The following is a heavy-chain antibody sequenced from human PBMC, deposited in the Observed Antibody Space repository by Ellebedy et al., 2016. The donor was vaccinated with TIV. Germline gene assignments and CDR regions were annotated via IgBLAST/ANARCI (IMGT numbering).Heavy chain of an antibody. CDR1: GYTFTSYD. V-gene: IGHV1-8*01. D-gene: IGHD2-2*01. CDR2: MNPNSGNT. Sequence: ASVKVSCXASGYTFTSYDINWVRQATGQGLEWMGWMNPNSGNTGYAQKFQGRVTMTRNTSISTAYMELSSLRSEDTAVYYCARSRSTVNWFDPWGQGTLVTVSS. J-gene: IGHJ5*02. CDR3: ARSRSTVNWFDP.